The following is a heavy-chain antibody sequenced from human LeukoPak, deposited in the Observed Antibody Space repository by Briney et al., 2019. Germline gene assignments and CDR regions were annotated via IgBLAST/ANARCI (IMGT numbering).Heavy chain of an antibody. CDR2: INPNSGGT. V-gene: IGHV1-2*02. CDR3: ATVDPPNYDILTGGLDY. D-gene: IGHD3-9*01. CDR1: GYTFTGYY. J-gene: IGHJ4*02. Sequence: ASVKVSCKASGYTFTGYYMHWVRQAPGQGLEWMGWINPNSGGTNYAQKFQGRVTMTEDTSTDTAYMELSSLRFEDTAVYYCATVDPPNYDILTGGLDYWGQGTLVTVSS.